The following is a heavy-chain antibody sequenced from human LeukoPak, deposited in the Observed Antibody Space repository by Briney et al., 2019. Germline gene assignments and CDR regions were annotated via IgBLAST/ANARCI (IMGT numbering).Heavy chain of an antibody. D-gene: IGHD2-2*01. J-gene: IGHJ5*02. CDR3: ARDLSRYCRSTSCYSGWFDP. Sequence: ASVKVSCKASGYTFTSYYMHWVRQAPGQGLEWMGIINPSGGSTSYAQKFQGRVTMTRDTSTSTVYMELSSPRSEDTAVYYCARDLSRYCRSTSCYSGWFDPWGQGTLVTVSS. V-gene: IGHV1-46*03. CDR2: INPSGGST. CDR1: GYTFTSYY.